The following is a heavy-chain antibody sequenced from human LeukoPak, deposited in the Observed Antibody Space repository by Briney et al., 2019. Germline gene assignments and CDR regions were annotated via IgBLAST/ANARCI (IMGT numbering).Heavy chain of an antibody. CDR3: ARRLEGSIYYDSSGYYQPFDY. D-gene: IGHD3-22*01. CDR2: IYHSGST. V-gene: IGHV4-38-2*02. CDR1: GYSISSGYY. Sequence: KPSETLSLTCTVSGYSISSGYYWGWIRQPPGKGLEWIGSIYHSGSTYYNPSLKSRVTISVDTSKNQFSLKLSSVTAADTAVYYCARRLEGSIYYDSSGYYQPFDYWGQGTLVTVSS. J-gene: IGHJ4*02.